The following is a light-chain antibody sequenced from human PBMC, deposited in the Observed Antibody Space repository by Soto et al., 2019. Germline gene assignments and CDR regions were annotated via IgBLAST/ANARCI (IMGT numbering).Light chain of an antibody. J-gene: IGKJ1*01. CDR1: QSVSSSY. CDR3: QQYGSSPWT. V-gene: IGKV3-20*01. Sequence: EIVLTQSPVTLSLSPGERATLSCRASQSVSSSYLAWYQQKPGQAPRLLIYGASSRATGIPDRFSGSGSGTDLTLTISRLEPEDFAVYYCQQYGSSPWTFGQGTKVDIK. CDR2: GAS.